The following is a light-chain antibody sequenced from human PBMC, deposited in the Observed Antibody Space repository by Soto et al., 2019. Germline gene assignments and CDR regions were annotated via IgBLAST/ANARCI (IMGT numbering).Light chain of an antibody. CDR2: GAS. Sequence: EIELTQSPCTLSLSPGERAALSCRASQRVSSSYLAWYQQKPGQAPRLLIYGASSRATGIPDRFSGSGSGTDFTLTISRLEPEDFAVYYCQQYGSSPLTFGGGTTVEIK. CDR1: QRVSSSY. J-gene: IGKJ4*01. CDR3: QQYGSSPLT. V-gene: IGKV3-20*01.